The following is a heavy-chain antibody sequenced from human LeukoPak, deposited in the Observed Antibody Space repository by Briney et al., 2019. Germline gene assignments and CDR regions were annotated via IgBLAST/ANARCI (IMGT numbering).Heavy chain of an antibody. V-gene: IGHV3-23*01. CDR1: GFTFSSKS. J-gene: IGHJ4*02. Sequence: GGSLRLSCAASGFTFSSKSMTWVRQAPGKGLEWVSAISGNGVDTFYADSVKGRFTISRDNSKNTLYLQMNSLRAEDTAVYYCAKSGYNRFDYWGQGTLVTVSS. CDR3: AKSGYNRFDY. CDR2: ISGNGVDT. D-gene: IGHD5-24*01.